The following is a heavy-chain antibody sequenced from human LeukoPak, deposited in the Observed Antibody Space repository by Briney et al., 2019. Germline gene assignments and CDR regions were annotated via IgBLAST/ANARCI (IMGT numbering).Heavy chain of an antibody. D-gene: IGHD1-14*01. CDR1: GFTFSSYA. J-gene: IGHJ6*03. CDR2: ISGSGGST. V-gene: IGHV3-23*01. CDR3: AKDRTSSYYYYYYMDV. Sequence: PGGSLRLSCAASGFTFSSYAMSCVRQAPGKGLEWVSAISGSGGSTYYADSVKGRFTISRDNSKNTLYLQMNSLRAEDTAVYYCAKDRTSSYYYYYYMDVWGKGTTVTVSS.